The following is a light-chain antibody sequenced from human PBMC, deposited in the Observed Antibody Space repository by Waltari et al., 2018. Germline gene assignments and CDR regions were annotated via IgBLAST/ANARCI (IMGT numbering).Light chain of an antibody. CDR3: HSRDASGVAGS. J-gene: IGLJ2*01. V-gene: IGLV3-19*01. Sequence: SSELTQDPAVSVAMGQTVRITCQGDSLRSYYASWYQQRPGQAPILVIYDKNNRPSGVHDRFSGSSSQNTGSLTITGAQAEDEASYYCHSRDASGVAGSFGGGTKLTVL. CDR2: DKN. CDR1: SLRSYY.